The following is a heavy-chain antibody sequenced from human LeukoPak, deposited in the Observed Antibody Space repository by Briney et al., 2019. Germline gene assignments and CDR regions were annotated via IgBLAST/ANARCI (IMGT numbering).Heavy chain of an antibody. D-gene: IGHD6-6*01. CDR3: ARDRIAARPHQTYDWFDP. CDR2: ISYDGSNK. V-gene: IGHV3-30-3*01. CDR1: GFTFSSYA. Sequence: GGSLRLSCAASGFTFSSYAMHWVRQAPGKGLEWVAVISYDGSNKYYADSVKGRFTISRDNSKNTLYLQMNSLRAEDTAVYYCARDRIAARPHQTYDWFDPWGQGTLVTVSS. J-gene: IGHJ5*02.